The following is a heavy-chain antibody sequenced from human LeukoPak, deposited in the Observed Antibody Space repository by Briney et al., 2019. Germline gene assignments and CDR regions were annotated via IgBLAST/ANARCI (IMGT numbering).Heavy chain of an antibody. CDR2: INSDGSRT. CDR3: AREVGDYYDSSGSFGY. D-gene: IGHD3-22*01. V-gene: IGHV3-74*01. Sequence: GGSLRVSCAASGFTFSSHWMHWVRQGPGKGLVWVSRINSDGSRTSYADSVKGRFTISRDSAKNTLYLQMNSLRAEDTAVYYCAREVGDYYDSSGSFGYWGQGTLVT. J-gene: IGHJ4*02. CDR1: GFTFSSHW.